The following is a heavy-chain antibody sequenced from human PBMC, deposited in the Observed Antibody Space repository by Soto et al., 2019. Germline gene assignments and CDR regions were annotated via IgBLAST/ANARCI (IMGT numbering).Heavy chain of an antibody. Sequence: GGSLRLSCAASGFTLSSYAMSWVRQTPGRGLEWVSVMSGSGGTTYYADSVKGRFTISRDNSDNTVYLQMYSLRADDTGVYYWAKAQEASGNFNSYFDSWGQGTLVTVSS. D-gene: IGHD2-21*02. CDR2: MSGSGGTT. CDR1: GFTLSSYA. V-gene: IGHV3-23*01. CDR3: AKAQEASGNFNSYFDS. J-gene: IGHJ4*02.